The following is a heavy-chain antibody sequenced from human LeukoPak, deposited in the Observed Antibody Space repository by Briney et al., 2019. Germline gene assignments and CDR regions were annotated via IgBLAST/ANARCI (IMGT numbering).Heavy chain of an antibody. CDR3: ARDLPGRLGSNY. CDR1: GYTFTGYY. J-gene: IGHJ4*02. V-gene: IGHV1-2*02. CDR2: INPNSGGT. Sequence: ASVKVSCEASGYTFTGYYMHWVRQAPGQGLEWMGWINPNSGGTNYAQKFQGRVTMTRDTSISTAYMELSRLRSDDTAVYYCARDLPGRLGSNYWGQGTLVTVSS. D-gene: IGHD2-2*01.